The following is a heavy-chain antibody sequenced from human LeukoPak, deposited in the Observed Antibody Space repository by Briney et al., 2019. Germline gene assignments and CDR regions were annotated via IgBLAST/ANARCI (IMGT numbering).Heavy chain of an antibody. D-gene: IGHD5-12*01. V-gene: IGHV3-23*01. CDR1: GFTISNSA. Sequence: PGGSLRLSCAASGFTISNSAMSWARPAPGSGLEWGSVIVAISASTFYDDSVQDRFNISRDSSNTTLYLQMHSLSAEDMAVYYCAKGAYDYIEMGYFDYWGQGTLVTVSS. CDR3: AKGAYDYIEMGYFDY. CDR2: IVAISAST. J-gene: IGHJ4*02.